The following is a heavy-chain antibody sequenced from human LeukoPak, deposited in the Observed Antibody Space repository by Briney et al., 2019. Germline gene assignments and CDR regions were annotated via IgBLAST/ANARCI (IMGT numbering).Heavy chain of an antibody. CDR1: GYSISSGYY. Sequence: SETLSLTCAVSGYSISSGYYWGWIRQPPGKGLEWIGSIHHSGSTHYNPSLKSRVTTSVDTSKNQFSLKLSSVTATDTAVYYCARRGGAAPTTEAWGQGTLVTVSS. V-gene: IGHV4-38-2*01. J-gene: IGHJ5*02. CDR3: ARRGGAAPTTEA. CDR2: IHHSGST. D-gene: IGHD1-26*01.